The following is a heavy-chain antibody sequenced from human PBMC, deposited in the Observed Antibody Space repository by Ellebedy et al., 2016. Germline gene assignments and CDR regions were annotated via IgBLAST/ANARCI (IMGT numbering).Heavy chain of an antibody. Sequence: SETLSLTCIVSGGSISRYYWSWIRQPPGRGLEWIGNIYYNGTTNYNPSLQSRVTISLDTSKNQFSLRLTSVTAADTAVYYCARMGGVSFGERPIDYWGQGTLVTVSS. V-gene: IGHV4-59*01. CDR2: IYYNGTT. D-gene: IGHD3-10*01. CDR1: GGSISRYY. J-gene: IGHJ4*02. CDR3: ARMGGVSFGERPIDY.